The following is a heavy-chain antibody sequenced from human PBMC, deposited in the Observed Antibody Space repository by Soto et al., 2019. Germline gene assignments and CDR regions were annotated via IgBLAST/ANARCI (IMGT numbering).Heavy chain of an antibody. CDR2: INGDGTT. CDR1: GFIFSDYW. J-gene: IGHJ4*02. Sequence: RRSLRLSCAASGFIFSDYWMHWGRQAPGKGLVWVARINGDGTTTYVDSVKGRFTISRDNAKNMMYLQMNSLRVEDTAMYYCGRGSGPRGRPYWGQGISVTVSS. V-gene: IGHV3-74*01. D-gene: IGHD6-25*01. CDR3: GRGSGPRGRPY.